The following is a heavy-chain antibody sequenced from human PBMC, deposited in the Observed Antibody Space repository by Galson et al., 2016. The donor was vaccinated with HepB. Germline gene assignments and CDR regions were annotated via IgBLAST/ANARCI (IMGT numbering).Heavy chain of an antibody. J-gene: IGHJ3*02. CDR2: IGTAGDT. CDR3: VTALRFRENWFLDVSFD. D-gene: IGHD3-10*01. CDR1: GFTFSSYD. Sequence: SLRLSCAASGFTFSSYDMHWVRQATGKGLEWVSAIGTAGDTYYPGSVKGRFTISRENAKNSLYLQMNTLRAEDTAVSAAVTALRFRENWFLDVSFD. V-gene: IGHV3-13*01.